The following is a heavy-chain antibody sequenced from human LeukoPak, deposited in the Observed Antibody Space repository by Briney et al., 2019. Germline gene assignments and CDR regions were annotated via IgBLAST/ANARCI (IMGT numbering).Heavy chain of an antibody. Sequence: GGSLRLSCAASGFTFSSYAMSWVRQAPGKGLEWVSAISGSGGSTYYADSVKGRFTISRDNSKNTLYLQMNSLRAEDTAVYYCAKDPYYYDSSRYFYNPWGQGTLVTVSS. V-gene: IGHV3-23*01. J-gene: IGHJ4*02. CDR1: GFTFSSYA. D-gene: IGHD3-22*01. CDR3: AKDPYYYDSSRYFYNP. CDR2: ISGSGGST.